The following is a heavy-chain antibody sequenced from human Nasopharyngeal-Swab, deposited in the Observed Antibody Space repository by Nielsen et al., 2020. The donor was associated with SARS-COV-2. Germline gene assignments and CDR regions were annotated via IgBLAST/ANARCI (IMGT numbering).Heavy chain of an antibody. CDR1: GFTFGDYA. CDR3: TRIRTNAFDI. Sequence: GESLKISCTASGFTFGDYAMSWFRQAPGKGLEWVGFIRSKAYGGTTEYAASVKGRFTISRDDSKSIAYLQMNSLKTEGTAVYYCTRIRTNAFDIWGQGTMVTVSS. D-gene: IGHD2-8*01. J-gene: IGHJ3*02. CDR2: IRSKAYGGTT. V-gene: IGHV3-49*03.